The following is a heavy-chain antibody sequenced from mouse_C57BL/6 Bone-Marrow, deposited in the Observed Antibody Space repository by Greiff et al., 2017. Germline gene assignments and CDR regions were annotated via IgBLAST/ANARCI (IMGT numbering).Heavy chain of an antibody. V-gene: IGHV5-2*01. CDR2: INSDGGST. D-gene: IGHD2-4*01. CDR1: EYEFPSHD. Sequence: EVQRVESGGGLVQPGESLKLSCESNEYEFPSHDMSWVRKTPEKRLELVAAINSDGGSTYYPDTMERRFIISRDNTKKTLYLQMSSLRSEDTALYYCARLIYYDSIFFFCWYAMDYWGQGTSVTVSS. CDR3: ARLIYYDSIFFFCWYAMDY. J-gene: IGHJ4*01.